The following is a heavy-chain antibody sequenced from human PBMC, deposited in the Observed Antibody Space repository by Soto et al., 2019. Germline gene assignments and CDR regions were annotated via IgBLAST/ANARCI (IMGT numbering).Heavy chain of an antibody. D-gene: IGHD6-19*01. J-gene: IGHJ4*02. Sequence: QVQLVESGGGVVQPGRSLRVSCAASGFTFSSYGMHWVRQAPGKGLEWVAVIWYDGSNKDYADSVKGRFTISRDNSKNTLYLQMNSLRAEDTAVYYCAKELLRISVAGRFDHWGQGTLVTVSS. CDR1: GFTFSSYG. CDR3: AKELLRISVAGRFDH. CDR2: IWYDGSNK. V-gene: IGHV3-33*06.